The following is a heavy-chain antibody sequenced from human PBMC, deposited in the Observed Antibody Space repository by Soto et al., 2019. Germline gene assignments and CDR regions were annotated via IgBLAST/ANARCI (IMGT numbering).Heavy chain of an antibody. V-gene: IGHV3-23*01. CDR3: ANDLNVLRFLEWLFGY. D-gene: IGHD3-3*01. CDR1: GFTFSSYA. J-gene: IGHJ4*02. Sequence: EVQLLESGGGLVQPGGSLRLSCAASGFTFSSYAMSWVRQTPGKGLEWVSAISGSGGSTYYADSVKGRFTISRDNSKNMLYLQMNTLRAEDTAVYYCANDLNVLRFLEWLFGYWGQGTLVTVSS. CDR2: ISGSGGST.